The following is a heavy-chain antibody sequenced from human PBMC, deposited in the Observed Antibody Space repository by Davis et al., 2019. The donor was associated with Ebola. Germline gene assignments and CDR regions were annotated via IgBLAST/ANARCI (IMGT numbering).Heavy chain of an antibody. CDR3: ARRLYYYDSSGYSAGAFDI. D-gene: IGHD3-22*01. J-gene: IGHJ3*02. CDR2: IYNSGST. Sequence: MPSETLSLTCTVSGGSISGTYYWHWIRQPPGKGLEWIGYIYNSGSTTYNPSLKSRVTISVDTSKNQFSLKLSSVTAADTAVYYCARRLYYYDSSGYSAGAFDIWGQGTMVTVSS. CDR1: GGSISGTYY. V-gene: IGHV4-59*08.